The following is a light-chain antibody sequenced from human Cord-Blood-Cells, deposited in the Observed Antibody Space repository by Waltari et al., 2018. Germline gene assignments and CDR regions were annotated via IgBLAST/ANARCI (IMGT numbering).Light chain of an antibody. J-gene: IGKJ1*01. CDR2: DAS. Sequence: DIQMTQSPSTLSASVGDRVTITCRASESISTWLARYQQKPGKATKLLIYDASSLESGVPSQFSGSGSETEVTLTISSLQPDDFATYYCQQYNSYPTTFGQGTKGEIK. CDR3: QQYNSYPTT. V-gene: IGKV1-5*01. CDR1: ESISTW.